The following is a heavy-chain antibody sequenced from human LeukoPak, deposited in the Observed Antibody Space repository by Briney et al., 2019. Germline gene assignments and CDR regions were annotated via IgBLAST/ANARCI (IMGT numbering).Heavy chain of an antibody. CDR3: AKAPGYCSSTSCLYFDY. CDR2: ISGSGGST. J-gene: IGHJ4*02. V-gene: IGHV3-23*01. D-gene: IGHD2-2*01. Sequence: PGGSLRLSCAASGFTFSSYAMSWVRQAPGKGLEWVSAISGSGGSTYYADSVKGRFTISRDNSKNTLYLQMNSLRAEDTAVYYCAKAPGYCSSTSCLYFDYWGQGTLVTVSS. CDR1: GFTFSSYA.